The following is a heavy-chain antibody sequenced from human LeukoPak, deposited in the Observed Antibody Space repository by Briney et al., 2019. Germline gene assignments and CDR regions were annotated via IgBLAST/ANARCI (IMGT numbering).Heavy chain of an antibody. CDR2: IYYSGST. CDR3: ATGTNKGYSYFKGAGRFDP. V-gene: IGHV4-59*01. D-gene: IGHD5-18*01. CDR1: GGSISIYY. J-gene: IGHJ5*02. Sequence: ASETLSLTCTVSGGSISIYYWSWIRQPPGKGLEWIGYIYYSGSTNYNPSLKSRVTISVDTSKNQFSLKLSSVAAADTAVYYCATGTNKGYSYFKGAGRFDPWGQGTLVTVSS.